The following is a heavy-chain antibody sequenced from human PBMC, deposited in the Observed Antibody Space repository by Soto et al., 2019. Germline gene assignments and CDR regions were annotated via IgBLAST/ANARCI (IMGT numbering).Heavy chain of an antibody. CDR1: RVAFSKFI. CDR2: IIPIFGTA. J-gene: IGHJ6*02. D-gene: IGHD2-2*01. V-gene: IGHV1-69*05. Sequence: QAQLEQSGVEVKKPGSSVMVSCKASRVAFSKFIVTWVRQAHGLGLEWVGGIIPIFGTANYAQKFQGRVTITTDESTSSSYMEVKNLRSEDMAVYYCAKVRYSSPMGYYYGMDVWGQGPTVTVS. CDR3: AKVRYSSPMGYYYGMDV.